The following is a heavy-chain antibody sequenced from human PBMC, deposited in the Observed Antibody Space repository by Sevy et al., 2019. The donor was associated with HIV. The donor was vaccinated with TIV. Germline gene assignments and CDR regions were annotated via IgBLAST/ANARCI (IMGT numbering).Heavy chain of an antibody. CDR1: GASISRYY. J-gene: IGHJ4*02. D-gene: IGHD2-8*01. Sequence: SETLSLTCTVSGASISRYYWSWIRQPPGKGLEWIGYIYFSGSTNYTPSLRSRVTISVDTSRNQFSLKLISVTAADTAVYYCARKNCTNGVCFLDYRGPGTLVTVSS. CDR3: ARKNCTNGVCFLDY. CDR2: IYFSGST. V-gene: IGHV4-59*12.